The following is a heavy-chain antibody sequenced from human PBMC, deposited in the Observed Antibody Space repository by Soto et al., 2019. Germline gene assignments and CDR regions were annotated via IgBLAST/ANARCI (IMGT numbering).Heavy chain of an antibody. J-gene: IGHJ4*02. CDR1: GGSFSGYY. D-gene: IGHD4-17*01. CDR2: VYHSGST. V-gene: IGHV4-34*01. CDR3: ARSDYGGLCDY. Sequence: SVTLSLTCAVYGGSFSGYYWSWIRQPPGKGLEWIGEVYHSGSTNYNPSFKSRVTVSVDTSKDQFSLKLRSVTAADTVVYYCARSDYGGLCDYWGQGTLVTFSS.